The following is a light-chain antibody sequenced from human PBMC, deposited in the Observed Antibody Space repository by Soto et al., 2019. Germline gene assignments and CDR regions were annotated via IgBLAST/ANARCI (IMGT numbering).Light chain of an antibody. CDR3: QQSFTTPS. V-gene: IGKV1-39*01. J-gene: IGKJ5*01. CDR2: ATS. Sequence: DIQMTQSPSSLSASVGYRVNITCRASQTVSSYLNWYQQKPGTVPKLLIYATSNLQSGVPSRFSGRGFGTDFTLTISSLQPEDFATYYCQQSFTTPSFGQGTRLEI. CDR1: QTVSSY.